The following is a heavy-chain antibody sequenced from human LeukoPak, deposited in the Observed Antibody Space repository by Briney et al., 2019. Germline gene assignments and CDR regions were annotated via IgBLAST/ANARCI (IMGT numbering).Heavy chain of an antibody. CDR2: TYYRYKWYN. J-gene: IGHJ3*02. CDR1: GDSVSSNSAA. CDR3: ARGRGELPVHDAFDI. V-gene: IGHV6-1*01. Sequence: SQTLSLTCAISGDSVSSNSAAWNWLRRSPSRGLEWLGRTYYRYKWYNDYAVSVKSRITINPDTSKNQFSLQLNSVTPEDTAVYYCARGRGELPVHDAFDIWGQGTMVTVSS. D-gene: IGHD1-26*01.